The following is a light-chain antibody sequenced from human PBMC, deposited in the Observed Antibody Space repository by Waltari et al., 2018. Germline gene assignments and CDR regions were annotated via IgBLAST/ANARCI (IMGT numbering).Light chain of an antibody. CDR2: EVS. J-gene: IGLJ1*01. Sequence: QSALTQPASVSGSPGQSITISCTGTSNDVGSYNYVSWYQQHPGKAPKLMIYEVSNRPSGGSNRFSGSKSGNTASLTISGLQAEDEADYYCSSYTSSSPYVFGTGTKVTVL. CDR3: SSYTSSSPYV. V-gene: IGLV2-14*01. CDR1: SNDVGSYNY.